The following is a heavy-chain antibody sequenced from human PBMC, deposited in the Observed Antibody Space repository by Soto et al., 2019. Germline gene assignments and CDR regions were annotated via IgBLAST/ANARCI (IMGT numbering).Heavy chain of an antibody. D-gene: IGHD3-10*01. Sequence: ESGSYAGEPTQTLTLTCVFSGFSLNTGGLTVGWIRQPPGKALEWVALIYWDAGKRYRPSLKSRLTITKETSRNQVVPTMTNVDPEDTATYFCAHSPAPRVYLQHWGEGTLVTVSS. CDR3: AHSPAPRVYLQH. CDR2: IYWDAGK. J-gene: IGHJ1*01. CDR1: GFSLNTGGLT. V-gene: IGHV2-5*02.